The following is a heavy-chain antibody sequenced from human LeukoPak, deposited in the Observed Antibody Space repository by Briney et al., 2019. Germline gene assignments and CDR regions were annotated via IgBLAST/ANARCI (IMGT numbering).Heavy chain of an antibody. Sequence: SETLSLTCTVSGGSISSYYWSWIRQPPGKGLEWIGYIYYSGSTNYNPSLKSRITISVDTSKNQFSLKLSSVTAADTAVYYCAGVKTYYYDSSGYYAYWGQGTLVTVSS. V-gene: IGHV4-59*01. CDR2: IYYSGST. CDR1: GGSISSYY. CDR3: AGVKTYYYDSSGYYAY. J-gene: IGHJ4*02. D-gene: IGHD3-22*01.